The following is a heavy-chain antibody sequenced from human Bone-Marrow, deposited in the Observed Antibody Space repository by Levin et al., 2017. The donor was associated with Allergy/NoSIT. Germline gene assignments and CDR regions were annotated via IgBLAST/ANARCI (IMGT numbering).Heavy chain of an antibody. CDR3: AKADLASSWYSLYDR. CDR2: LSSSGSST. D-gene: IGHD2-15*01. Sequence: QSGGSLRLSCVASGFTFSNYAMTWVRQAPGKGLEWVSSLSSSGSSTYYADSVKGRFTISRDNSENTLSLQMKSLGVDDTAMYYCAKADLASSWYSLYDRWGRGTRVTVSS. CDR1: GFTFSNYA. V-gene: IGHV3-23*01. J-gene: IGHJ5*02.